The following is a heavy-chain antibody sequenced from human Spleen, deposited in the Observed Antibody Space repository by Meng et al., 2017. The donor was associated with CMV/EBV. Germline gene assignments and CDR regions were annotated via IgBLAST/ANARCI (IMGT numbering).Heavy chain of an antibody. J-gene: IGHJ4*02. D-gene: IGHD3-10*01. Sequence: ASVKVSCKASGYTFTSYYMHWVRQAPGQGLEWMGIINPSGGSTSYAQKFQGRVTMTRDTSTSTVYMELSSLRSEDTAVYYCARDLGYYGSGSDVFDYWGQGTLVTVSS. V-gene: IGHV1-46*01. CDR2: INPSGGST. CDR1: GYTFTSYY. CDR3: ARDLGYYGSGSDVFDY.